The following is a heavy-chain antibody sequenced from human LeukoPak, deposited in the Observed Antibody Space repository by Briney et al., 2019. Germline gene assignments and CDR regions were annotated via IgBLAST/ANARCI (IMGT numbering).Heavy chain of an antibody. J-gene: IGHJ4*02. V-gene: IGHV1-18*01. Sequence: GASVKVSCKASGYTFTNYSITWVRQAPGQGLEWMGWISPYNGNTNSAQKLQGRVTMTTDTSTSTAYMELRSLRSDDTAMYYCARHRDGGNSGANDDWGQGTLVTVSS. CDR1: GYTFTNYS. D-gene: IGHD4-23*01. CDR2: ISPYNGNT. CDR3: ARHRDGGNSGANDD.